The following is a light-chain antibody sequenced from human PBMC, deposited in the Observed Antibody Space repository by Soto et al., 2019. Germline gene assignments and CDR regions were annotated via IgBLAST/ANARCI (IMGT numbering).Light chain of an antibody. CDR1: SSDVGGYNF. J-gene: IGLJ1*01. CDR2: DVN. CDR3: FSNAGSYTYV. Sequence: QSALTQPRSVSGSPGQSVTISCTGTSSDVGGYNFVSWYQQHPGKAPKLMIYDVNKRPSGVPDRFSGSKSGNTASLTISGLQAEDEADYYCFSNAGSYTYVFGTGTKVTVL. V-gene: IGLV2-11*01.